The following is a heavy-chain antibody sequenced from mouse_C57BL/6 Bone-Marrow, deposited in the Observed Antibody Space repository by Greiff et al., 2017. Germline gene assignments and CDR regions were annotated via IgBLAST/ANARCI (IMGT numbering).Heavy chain of an antibody. J-gene: IGHJ3*01. CDR3: ARGVYYDYEGAWFAY. V-gene: IGHV1-26*01. CDR2: INPNNGGT. Sequence: VQLQQSGPELVKPGASVKISCKASGYTFTDYYMNWVKQSHGKSLEWIGDINPNNGGTSYNQKFKGKATLTVDKSSSTAYMELRSLTSEDSAVYYCARGVYYDYEGAWFAYWGQGTLVTVSA. CDR1: GYTFTDYY. D-gene: IGHD2-4*01.